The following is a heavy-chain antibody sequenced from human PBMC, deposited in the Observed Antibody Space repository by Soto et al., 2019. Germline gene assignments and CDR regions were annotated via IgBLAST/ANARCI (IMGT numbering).Heavy chain of an antibody. D-gene: IGHD6-13*01. V-gene: IGHV3-74*01. CDR3: MGGIASAGAIDY. J-gene: IGHJ4*02. Sequence: EVQLVESGGGLVQPGGSLRLSCAASGFTFSNYWMHWVRQAPGKGLVWVSRINSDGSGTSYADSVKGRFTISRDNAKNTLYLQMNSLKGEDTAVYYCMGGIASAGAIDYWGQGTLVTVSS. CDR2: INSDGSGT. CDR1: GFTFSNYW.